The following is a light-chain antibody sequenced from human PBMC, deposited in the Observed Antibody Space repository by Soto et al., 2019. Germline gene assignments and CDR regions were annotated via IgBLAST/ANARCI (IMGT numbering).Light chain of an antibody. V-gene: IGLV2-11*01. J-gene: IGLJ3*02. CDR1: SSDVGGYNY. CDR2: DVS. CDR3: CSYAGIYTWV. Sequence: QSALTRPRSVSGYPGQSVPISCPGTSSDVGGYNYVSWYQQHPGKAPKLMIYDVSKRPSGVPDRFSGSKSGNTASLTISGLQAEDEADYYCCSYAGIYTWVFGGGTKVTVL.